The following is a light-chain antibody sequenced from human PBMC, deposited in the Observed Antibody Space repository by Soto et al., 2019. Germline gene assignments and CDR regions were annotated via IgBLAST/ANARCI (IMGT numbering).Light chain of an antibody. J-gene: IGKJ5*01. Sequence: IQLTQSPSSLSASVVDRVTITCRASQGISSALAWYQQKPGKAPKLLIYAASTLQSGVPLRFSGSGSGTSFTLTISSLQPEDFATYYCQQLLSYPITFGQGTRLENK. CDR1: QGISSA. V-gene: IGKV1-9*01. CDR3: QQLLSYPIT. CDR2: AAS.